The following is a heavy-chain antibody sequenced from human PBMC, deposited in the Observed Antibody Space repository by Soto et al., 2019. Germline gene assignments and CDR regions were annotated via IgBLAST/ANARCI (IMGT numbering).Heavy chain of an antibody. CDR2: IYYGGTT. V-gene: IGHV4-28*01. CDR3: ARREIQGPIDY. Sequence: QVQLQESGPGLVKPSDTLSLTCAVSGYSISSSNWWGWIRQPPGKGLEWIGYIYYGGTTSYNPSLKSRVTMSVDTSKNQFSLKLTSVTAVDTAVYYCARREIQGPIDYWGQGTLVTVSS. D-gene: IGHD1-26*01. J-gene: IGHJ4*02. CDR1: GYSISSSNW.